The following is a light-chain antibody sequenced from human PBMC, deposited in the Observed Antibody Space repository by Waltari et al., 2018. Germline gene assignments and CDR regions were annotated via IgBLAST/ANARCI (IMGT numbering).Light chain of an antibody. CDR1: SSDVGTYTY. V-gene: IGLV2-11*01. CDR2: DVS. J-gene: IGLJ3*02. CDR3: CSYTVSNTLL. Sequence: QSALPPPPPVSGSPGQSVTISCTGTSSDVGTYTYFSWQQQHPGQAPKLIIFDVSKRPSGVPDRFSGSKSGDTASLTISGLQAEDEADYYCCSYTVSNTLLFGGGTKLTVL.